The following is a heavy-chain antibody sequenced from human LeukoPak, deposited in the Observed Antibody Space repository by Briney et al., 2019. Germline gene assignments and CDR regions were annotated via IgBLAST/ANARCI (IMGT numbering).Heavy chain of an antibody. CDR1: GGSFSGYY. CDR2: IYYSGST. V-gene: IGHV4-59*01. CDR3: ARATPDSSGYYLFDY. D-gene: IGHD3-22*01. J-gene: IGHJ4*02. Sequence: PSETLSLTCAVYGGSFSGYYWSWIRQPPEKGLEWIGYIYYSGSTNYNPSLKSRVTISVDTSKNQFSLKLSSVTAADTAVYYCARATPDSSGYYLFDYWGQGTLVTVSS.